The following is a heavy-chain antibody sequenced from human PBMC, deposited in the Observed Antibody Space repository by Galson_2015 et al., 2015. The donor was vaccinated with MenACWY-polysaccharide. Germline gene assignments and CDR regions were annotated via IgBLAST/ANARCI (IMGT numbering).Heavy chain of an antibody. J-gene: IGHJ4*02. V-gene: IGHV4-34*01. CDR2: NNHSGNT. D-gene: IGHD2/OR15-2a*01. CDR3: ARRPFLERRILVKIRSRYYFDF. Sequence: ATLSLAGAVYGASFSNHFWPWHHQPPGPVLEGIGENNHSGNTNYKPTLKSRVTMSVDASTSKSSLGLRTVAAAVTAVYYCARRPFLERRILVKIRSRYYFDFWGQGVRVTVSS. CDR1: GASFSNHF.